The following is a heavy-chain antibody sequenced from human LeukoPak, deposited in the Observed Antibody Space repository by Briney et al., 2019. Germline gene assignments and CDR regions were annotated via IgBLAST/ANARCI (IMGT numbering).Heavy chain of an antibody. V-gene: IGHV3-20*04. CDR1: GFTFDNYG. D-gene: IGHD3-9*01. CDR2: INRSGGIT. J-gene: IGHJ4*02. Sequence: GGSLRLSSAASGFTFDNYGMSWVRHAPGKGLEWVSGINRSGGITGYADSVKGRFTISRDNSKNTLYLQMNSLRAEDTAVYYCAKDRLRYFDWEFDYWGQGTLVTVSS. CDR3: AKDRLRYFDWEFDY.